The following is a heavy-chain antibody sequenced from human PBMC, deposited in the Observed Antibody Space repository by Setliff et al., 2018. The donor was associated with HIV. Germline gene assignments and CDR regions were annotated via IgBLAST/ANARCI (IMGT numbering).Heavy chain of an antibody. D-gene: IGHD3-10*01. CDR2: INDSGSI. CDR1: GGSLNTNH. V-gene: IGHV4-34*01. CDR3: ARGRGPMGGDAFDI. Sequence: SETLSLTCAVYGGSLNTNHWSWIRQPPGKGLEWIGEINDSGSINYNPSLKSRITISADASKNQFSLKLTSMFAADTAMFYCARGRGPMGGDAFDIWGQGTMVTVS. J-gene: IGHJ3*02.